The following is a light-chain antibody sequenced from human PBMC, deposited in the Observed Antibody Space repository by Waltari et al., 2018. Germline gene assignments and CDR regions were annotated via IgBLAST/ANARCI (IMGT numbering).Light chain of an antibody. CDR3: QQSYIAPYT. V-gene: IGKV1-39*01. Sequence: DIQMTQSPSSMSASVGDRIPITCRASQSISGYLHWYQQKPGKAPTLLVYAASSLQGGVPSRFSARGSGTHFTLTISGLQREDFAIYYCQQSYIAPYTFGQGTNLEIK. J-gene: IGKJ2*01. CDR1: QSISGY. CDR2: AAS.